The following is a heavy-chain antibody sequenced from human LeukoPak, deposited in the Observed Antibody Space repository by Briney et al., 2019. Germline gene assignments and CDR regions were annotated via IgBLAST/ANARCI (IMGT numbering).Heavy chain of an antibody. J-gene: IGHJ4*02. D-gene: IGHD3-16*01. CDR2: ITDSGGNT. V-gene: IGHV3-23*01. Sequence: GGSLRLSCTASGFTFSTYAMSWVRQAPGKGLEWVSAITDSGGNTYYAAPVKGRFTISRDNSKNTLYLQMNSLRAEDTAVYYCAKGLYNYFYWGQGTLVTVSS. CDR3: AKGLYNYFY. CDR1: GFTFSTYA.